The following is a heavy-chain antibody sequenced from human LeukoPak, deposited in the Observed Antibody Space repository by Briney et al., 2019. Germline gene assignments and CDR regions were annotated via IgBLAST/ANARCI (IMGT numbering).Heavy chain of an antibody. CDR2: IYYSGST. D-gene: IGHD1-26*01. Sequence: SETLSLTCTVSGGSISSSSYYWGWIRQPPGKGLEWIGYIYYSGSTYYNPSLKSRVTISVDTSKNQFSLKLSSVTAADTAVYYCARQVGAKSLYYFDYWGQGTLVTVSS. CDR3: ARQVGAKSLYYFDY. CDR1: GGSISSSSYY. J-gene: IGHJ4*02. V-gene: IGHV4-39*07.